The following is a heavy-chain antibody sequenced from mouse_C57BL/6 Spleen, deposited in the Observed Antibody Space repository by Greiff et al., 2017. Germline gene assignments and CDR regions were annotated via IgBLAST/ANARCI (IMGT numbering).Heavy chain of an antibody. V-gene: IGHV1-80*01. Sequence: QVQLQQSGAELVKPGASVKISCKASGYAFSSYWMNWVKQRPGKGLEWIGQIYPGDGDTNYNGKFKGKATLTVDKSSSTAYMQLSSLTSEDSAVXFGARAAYYYGSGYDWYFDVWGTGTTVTVSS. CDR3: ARAAYYYGSGYDWYFDV. CDR1: GYAFSSYW. J-gene: IGHJ1*03. D-gene: IGHD1-1*01. CDR2: IYPGDGDT.